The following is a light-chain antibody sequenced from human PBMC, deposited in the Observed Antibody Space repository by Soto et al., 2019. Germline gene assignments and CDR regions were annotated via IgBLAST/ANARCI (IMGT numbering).Light chain of an antibody. CDR1: QSVLYSPDNKNY. CDR2: WAS. V-gene: IGKV4-1*01. Sequence: DIVVTQSPVSLAVPLGERATINCKSSQSVLYSPDNKNYLAWYQQKPGQPPKLLIYWASTRASGVPARFNGSGSGTDFTLTISSLQADDVALYYCQQYYSLPLTFGGGTKVE. J-gene: IGKJ4*01. CDR3: QQYYSLPLT.